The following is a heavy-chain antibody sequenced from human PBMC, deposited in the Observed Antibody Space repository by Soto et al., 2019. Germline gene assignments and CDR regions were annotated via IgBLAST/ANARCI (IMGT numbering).Heavy chain of an antibody. CDR3: AKELAAVAAGGADAFDI. CDR1: GFTFSSYA. V-gene: IGHV3-23*01. D-gene: IGHD6-19*01. Sequence: GGSLRLSCAASGFTFSSYAMSWVRQAPGKGLEWVSAISGSGGSTYYADSVKGRFTISRDNSKNTLYLQMNSLRAEDTAVYYCAKELAAVAAGGADAFDIWGQGTMVTVSS. J-gene: IGHJ3*02. CDR2: ISGSGGST.